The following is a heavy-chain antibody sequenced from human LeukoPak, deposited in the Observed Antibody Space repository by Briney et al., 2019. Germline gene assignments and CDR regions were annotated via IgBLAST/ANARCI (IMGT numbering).Heavy chain of an antibody. CDR3: ARDRLHGPYDYYYMDV. D-gene: IGHD3-16*01. Sequence: PGGSLRLSCAASGFTVSSNYMSWVRQAPGKGLEWVSVIYSGGSTYYADSVKGRFTISRDSSKNTLYLQMNSLRAEDTAVYYCARDRLHGPYDYYYMDVWGKGTTVTVSS. J-gene: IGHJ6*03. V-gene: IGHV3-53*01. CDR2: IYSGGST. CDR1: GFTVSSNY.